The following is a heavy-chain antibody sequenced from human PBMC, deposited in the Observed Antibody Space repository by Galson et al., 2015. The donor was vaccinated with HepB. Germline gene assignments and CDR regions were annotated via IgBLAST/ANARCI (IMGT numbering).Heavy chain of an antibody. D-gene: IGHD2-21*01. V-gene: IGHV1-2*06. J-gene: IGHJ4*02. CDR1: GYTFTGYY. CDR2: INPNSGGT. CDR3: ARKSRDCGGDCYAY. Sequence: SVKVSCKASGYTFTGYYMHWVRQAPGQGLEWMGRINPNSGGTNYAQKFQGRVTMTRDTSISTAYMELSRLRSDDTAVYYCARKSRDCGGDCYAYWGQGTLVTVSS.